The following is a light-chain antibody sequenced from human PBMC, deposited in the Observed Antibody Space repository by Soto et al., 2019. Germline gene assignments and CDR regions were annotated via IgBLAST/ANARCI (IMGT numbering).Light chain of an antibody. CDR1: QSISSW. J-gene: IGKJ1*01. CDR2: KAS. CDR3: QQYNTYPWT. Sequence: DIQMTQSPSTLSASVGDRVTITCRASQSISSWLAWYQQKPGKPPKLLIYKASSVESGVTSRFSGSGSGTEFTLTIRSLQPDDFATYYCQQYNTYPWTFGQGTKVEIK. V-gene: IGKV1-5*03.